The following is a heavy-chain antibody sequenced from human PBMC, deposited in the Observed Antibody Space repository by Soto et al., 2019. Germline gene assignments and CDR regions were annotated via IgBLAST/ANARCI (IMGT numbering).Heavy chain of an antibody. CDR2: MSYSGTT. CDR1: GGSISSYY. J-gene: IGHJ4*02. D-gene: IGHD2-2*01. V-gene: IGHV4-59*12. CDR3: ARGGGVPAARSFDY. Sequence: PSETLSLTCTVSGGSISSYYWSWVRQPPGKGLEWIGYMSYSGTTYYNPPLRSRVTISVDTSKSQFSLKLSSVTAADTAVYYCARGGGVPAARSFDYWGQGTLVTVSS.